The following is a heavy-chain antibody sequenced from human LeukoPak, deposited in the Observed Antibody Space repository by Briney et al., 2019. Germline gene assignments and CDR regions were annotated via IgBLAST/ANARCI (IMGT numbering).Heavy chain of an antibody. J-gene: IGHJ6*03. CDR2: IYTSGST. CDR1: GGSISSSSYY. CDR3: AREPIPGIAAAGHYYYYYYMDV. D-gene: IGHD6-13*01. Sequence: PSETLSLTCTVSGGSISSSSYYWSWIRQPAGKGLEWIGRIYTSGSTNYNPSLKSRVTISVDTSKNQFSLKLSSVTAADTAVYYCAREPIPGIAAAGHYYYYYYMDVWGKGTTVTISS. V-gene: IGHV4-61*02.